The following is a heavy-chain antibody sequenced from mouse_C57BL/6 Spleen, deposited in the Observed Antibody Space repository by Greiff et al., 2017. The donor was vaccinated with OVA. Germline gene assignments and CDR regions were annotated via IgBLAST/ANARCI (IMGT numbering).Heavy chain of an antibody. J-gene: IGHJ4*01. V-gene: IGHV1-55*01. Sequence: VQLQQPGAELVKPGASVKMSCKASGYTFTSYWITWVKQRPGQGLEWIGDIYPGSGSTNYNEKFKSKATLTVDTSSSTAYMQLSSLTSEDSAVYYCARWVGYYGYAMDYWGQGTSVTVSS. CDR2: IYPGSGST. CDR1: GYTFTSYW. CDR3: ARWVGYYGYAMDY. D-gene: IGHD2-3*01.